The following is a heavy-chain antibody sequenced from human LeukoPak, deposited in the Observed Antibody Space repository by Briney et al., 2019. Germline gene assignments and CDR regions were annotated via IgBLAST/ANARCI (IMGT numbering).Heavy chain of an antibody. CDR1: GDSISSYY. J-gene: IGHJ4*02. CDR3: AGGPRRAVGTLWN. D-gene: IGHD3-3*01. CDR2: IYTSGST. V-gene: IGHV4-4*07. Sequence: SETLSLTCTVSGDSISSYYWSWIRQPAGKGLEWIGHIYTSGSTNYNPSLKSRVTMSVDTSKNQSSLKLSSVTAADTAVYYCAGGPRRAVGTLWNWGQGTLVTVSS.